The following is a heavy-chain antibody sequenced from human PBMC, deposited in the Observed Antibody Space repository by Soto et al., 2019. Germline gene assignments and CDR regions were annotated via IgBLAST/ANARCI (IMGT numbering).Heavy chain of an antibody. J-gene: IGHJ4*02. Sequence: SLRLSCAASGFTFSSYAMHWVRQAPGKGLEWVAVISYDGSNKYYADSVKGRFTISRDNSKNTLYLQMNSLRAEDTAVYYCARDNTYYDSSGYYDYWGQGTLVTVSS. CDR1: GFTFSSYA. D-gene: IGHD3-22*01. CDR3: ARDNTYYDSSGYYDY. CDR2: ISYDGSNK. V-gene: IGHV3-30-3*01.